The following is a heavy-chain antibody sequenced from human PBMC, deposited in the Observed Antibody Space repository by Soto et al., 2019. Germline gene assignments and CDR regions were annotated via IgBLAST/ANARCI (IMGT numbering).Heavy chain of an antibody. Sequence: PTLVNAPQNLRLTCTFSGLSRRTIGIGWRRTSEPPGKALEWLGFIYWNDDKRYSPSLKSRLTITKDTSKNQVVLTMTNMDPVDTATYYCAKSGSSGWYGRFDPWGQGTLVTVYS. J-gene: IGHJ5*02. D-gene: IGHD6-19*01. CDR2: IYWNDDK. CDR1: GLSRRTIGIG. CDR3: AKSGSSGWYGRFDP. V-gene: IGHV2-5*01.